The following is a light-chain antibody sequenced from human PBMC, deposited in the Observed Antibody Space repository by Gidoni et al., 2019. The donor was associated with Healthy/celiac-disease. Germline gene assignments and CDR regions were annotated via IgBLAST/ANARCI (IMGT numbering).Light chain of an antibody. Sequence: DIQMTQSPSSLSASVGDRVTITCRASQSIRNCLHWYQQKADKAPKLLISAASSLQAGVPSRFSGSGSGTDFTLTINSLQPEDFATYYCQQSYSTPYSFGQXTKLEIK. CDR1: QSIRNC. J-gene: IGKJ2*01. CDR2: AAS. CDR3: QQSYSTPYS. V-gene: IGKV1-39*01.